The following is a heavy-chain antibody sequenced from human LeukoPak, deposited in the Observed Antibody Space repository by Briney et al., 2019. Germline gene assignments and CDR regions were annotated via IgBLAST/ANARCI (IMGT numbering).Heavy chain of an antibody. V-gene: IGHV3-11*01. Sequence: GGSLRLSCAASGFTFSDYYMSWIRQAPGKGLEWVSYISGRYNTIYYADSVRGRFTISRDNAKNSLYLQMNSLRAEDTAVYYCARDPLWFGELLYGSDYWGQGTLVTVSS. CDR3: ARDPLWFGELLYGSDY. D-gene: IGHD3-10*01. CDR1: GFTFSDYY. J-gene: IGHJ4*02. CDR2: ISGRYNTI.